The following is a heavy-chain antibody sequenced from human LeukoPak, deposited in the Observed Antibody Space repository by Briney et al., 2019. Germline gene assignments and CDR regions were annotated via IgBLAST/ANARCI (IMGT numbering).Heavy chain of an antibody. Sequence: PSETLSLTCAVYGGSFSGYYWSWIRQPPGKGLEWSGEINHSGSTNYNPSLKSRVTISVDTSENQFSLTLSSVTAADTAVYYCARGDRSGYYYDAFDIWGQRTMVTVSS. CDR3: ARGDRSGYYYDAFDI. V-gene: IGHV4-34*01. J-gene: IGHJ3*02. CDR1: GGSFSGYY. CDR2: INHSGST. D-gene: IGHD3-22*01.